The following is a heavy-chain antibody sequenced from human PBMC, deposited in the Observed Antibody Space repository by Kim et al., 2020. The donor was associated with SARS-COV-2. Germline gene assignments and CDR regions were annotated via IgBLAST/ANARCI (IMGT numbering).Heavy chain of an antibody. CDR3: AGPTPTSFDY. D-gene: IGHD1-26*01. J-gene: IGHJ4*02. Sequence: TYYANSVNGWFTTSRDNSKNTLYLQMNSLRAEDTAVYYCAGPTPTSFDYWGQGTLVTVSS. V-gene: IGHV3-23*01. CDR2: T.